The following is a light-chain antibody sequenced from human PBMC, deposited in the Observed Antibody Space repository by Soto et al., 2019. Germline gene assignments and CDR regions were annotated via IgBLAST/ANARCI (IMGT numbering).Light chain of an antibody. CDR1: QGISSY. CDR2: AAS. J-gene: IGKJ2*01. CDR3: QHLKSYPYT. V-gene: IGKV1-9*01. Sequence: IQLTQSPSFLSASVGDRVTITCRASQGISSYLAWYQQRPGRAPKLLIYAASTLQSGVPSTFRCSGSGTEFPLTISSLQPEDFATFYCQHLKSYPYTVGQGTELGIK.